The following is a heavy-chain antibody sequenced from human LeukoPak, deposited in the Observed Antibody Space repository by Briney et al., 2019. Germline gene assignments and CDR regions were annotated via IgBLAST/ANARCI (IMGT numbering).Heavy chain of an antibody. V-gene: IGHV5-51*01. CDR2: IYPGDSDT. J-gene: IGHJ5*02. Sequence: MTGESLKISCKGSGYSFTSYWIGWVRQMPGKGLEWMGIIYPGDSDTRYSPSFQGQVTISADKSISTAYLQWSSLKASDTAMYYCARSRVVTAIDWFDPWGQGTLVTVSS. CDR3: ARSRVVTAIDWFDP. CDR1: GYSFTSYW. D-gene: IGHD2-21*02.